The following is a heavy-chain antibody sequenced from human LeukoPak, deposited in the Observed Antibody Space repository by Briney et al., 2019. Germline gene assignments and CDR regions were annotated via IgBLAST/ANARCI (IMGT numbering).Heavy chain of an antibody. D-gene: IGHD3-9*01. CDR1: GFTFSSYG. CDR3: ASANAYFDWLRD. V-gene: IGHV3-23*01. J-gene: IGHJ4*02. CDR2: ISADSATT. Sequence: GGSLRLSCAASGFTFSSYGMSWVRQAPGKGLEWVSVISADSATTFYADSVKGRFTISRDNAKNSLYLQMNSLRAEDTAVYYCASANAYFDWLRDWGQGTLVTVSS.